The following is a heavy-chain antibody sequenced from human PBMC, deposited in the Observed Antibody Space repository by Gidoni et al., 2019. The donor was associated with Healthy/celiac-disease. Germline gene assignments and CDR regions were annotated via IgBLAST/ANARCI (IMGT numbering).Heavy chain of an antibody. CDR3: ARGDYGDSGDY. Sequence: QVQLVESGGGVVQPGRSLRLSCAASGFTFSSYAMHWVRQAPGKGLEWVAVISYDGSNKYYADSVKGRFTISRDNSKNTLYLQMNSLRAEDTAVYYCARGDYGDSGDYWGQGTLVTVSS. D-gene: IGHD4-17*01. V-gene: IGHV3-30-3*01. CDR2: ISYDGSNK. CDR1: GFTFSSYA. J-gene: IGHJ4*02.